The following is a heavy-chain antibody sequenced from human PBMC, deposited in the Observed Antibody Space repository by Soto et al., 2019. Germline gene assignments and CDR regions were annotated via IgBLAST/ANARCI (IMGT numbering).Heavy chain of an antibody. CDR2: IYYIGST. CDR3: ARSIFRAPDAFDI. CDR1: GGSISSGSYY. Sequence: PSETLSLTCTVSGGSISSGSYYWTWIRQHPGKGLEWIGYIYYIGSTYYNPSLRSRITISQDTSKNQFSLKMSSVTAADTALYFCARSIFRAPDAFDIWGHGTMVTVSS. J-gene: IGHJ3*02. D-gene: IGHD3-3*01. V-gene: IGHV4-31*03.